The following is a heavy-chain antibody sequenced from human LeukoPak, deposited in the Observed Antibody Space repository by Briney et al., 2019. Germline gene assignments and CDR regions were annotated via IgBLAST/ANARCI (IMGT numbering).Heavy chain of an antibody. V-gene: IGHV4-39*07. CDR3: AGDAGMVVANFDY. CDR2: IYYSGST. Sequence: SETLSLTCTVSGGSLSSSSYYWGWIRQPPGKGLEWIGSIYYSGSTYYNPSLKSRVTISVDTSKNQFSLKLSSVTAADTAVYYCAGDAGMVVANFDYWGQGTLVTVSS. D-gene: IGHD2-15*01. J-gene: IGHJ4*02. CDR1: GGSLSSSSYY.